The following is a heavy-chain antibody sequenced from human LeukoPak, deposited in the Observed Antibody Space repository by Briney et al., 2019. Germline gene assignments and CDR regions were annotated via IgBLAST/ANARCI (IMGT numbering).Heavy chain of an antibody. CDR3: ARSGSYSLDAFDI. CDR1: GYSFTSYW. CDR2: IYPGDSDT. D-gene: IGHD1-26*01. Sequence: GECLKISCKGSGYSFTSYWIGWVRQMPGKGLEWMGIIYPGDSDTRYSPSFQGQVTIPADKSISTAYLQWSSLKASDTAMYYCARSGSYSLDAFDIWGQGTMVTVSS. V-gene: IGHV5-51*01. J-gene: IGHJ3*02.